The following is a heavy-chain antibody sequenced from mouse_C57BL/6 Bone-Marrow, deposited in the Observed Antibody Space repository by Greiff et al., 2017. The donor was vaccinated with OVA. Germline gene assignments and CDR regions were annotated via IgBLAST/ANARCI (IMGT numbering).Heavy chain of an antibody. CDR3: ARAHSSGYLDY. V-gene: IGHV5-4*03. CDR1: GFTFSSYA. D-gene: IGHD3-2*02. CDR2: ISDGGSYT. J-gene: IGHJ2*01. Sequence: EVKVVESGGGLVKPGGSLKLSCAASGFTFSSYAMSWVRQTPEKRLEWVATISDGGSYTYYPDNVKGRFTISRDNAKNNLYLQMSHLKSEDTAMYYCARAHSSGYLDYWGQGTTLTVSS.